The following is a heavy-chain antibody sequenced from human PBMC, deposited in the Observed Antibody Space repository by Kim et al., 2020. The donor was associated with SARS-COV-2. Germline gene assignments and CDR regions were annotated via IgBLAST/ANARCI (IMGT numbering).Heavy chain of an antibody. J-gene: IGHJ6*02. CDR2: FDPEDGET. Sequence: ASVKVSCKVAGYTLTELSMHWVRQAPGKGLKWMGGFDPEDGETIYPQRFQGRVTMTEDTSTKTAYTEVTSLTSEDPAVYYCATHHRAIQTMGGTRGYYYGMDVWGQGTTVTVSS. D-gene: IGHD1-26*01. CDR3: ATHHRAIQTMGGTRGYYYGMDV. CDR1: GYTLTELS. V-gene: IGHV1-24*01.